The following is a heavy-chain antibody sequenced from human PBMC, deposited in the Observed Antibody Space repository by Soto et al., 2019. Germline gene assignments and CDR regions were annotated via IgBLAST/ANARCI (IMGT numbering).Heavy chain of an antibody. CDR3: TTGEVLGIVVVPAADY. CDR1: GFTFSNAW. D-gene: IGHD2-2*01. CDR2: IKSKTDGGTT. Sequence: GGSLRLSCAASGFTFSNAWMSWVRQAPGKGLEWVGRIKSKTDGGTTDYAAPVKGRFTISRDDSKNTLYLQMNSLKTEDTAVYYCTTGEVLGIVVVPAADYWGQGTLVTVSS. V-gene: IGHV3-15*01. J-gene: IGHJ4*02.